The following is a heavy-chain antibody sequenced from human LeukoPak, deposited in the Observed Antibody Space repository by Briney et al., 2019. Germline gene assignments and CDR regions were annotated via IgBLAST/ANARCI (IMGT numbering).Heavy chain of an antibody. CDR1: GGSTSSYY. Sequence: SETLSLTCTVSGGSTSSYYWSWIRQPPGKGLEWIGYIYYSGSTNYNPSLKSRVTISVDTSKNQFSLKLSSVTAADTAVYYCARGVLRFLEWRLDAFDIWGQGTMVTVSS. CDR2: IYYSGST. J-gene: IGHJ3*02. V-gene: IGHV4-59*01. CDR3: ARGVLRFLEWRLDAFDI. D-gene: IGHD3-3*01.